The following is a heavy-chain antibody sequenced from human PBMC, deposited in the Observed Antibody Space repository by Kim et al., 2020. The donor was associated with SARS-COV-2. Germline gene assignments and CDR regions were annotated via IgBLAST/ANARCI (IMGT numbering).Heavy chain of an antibody. CDR1: GFTFSSYS. V-gene: IGHV3-21*01. D-gene: IGHD6-13*01. CDR3: ARDFSPPTLLVMFYYGMDV. Sequence: GGSLRLSCAASGFTFSSYSMNWVRQAPGKGLEWVSSISSSSSYIYYADSVKGRFTISRDNAKNSLYLQMNSLRAEDTAVYYCARDFSPPTLLVMFYYGMDVWGQGTTVTVSS. J-gene: IGHJ6*02. CDR2: ISSSSSYI.